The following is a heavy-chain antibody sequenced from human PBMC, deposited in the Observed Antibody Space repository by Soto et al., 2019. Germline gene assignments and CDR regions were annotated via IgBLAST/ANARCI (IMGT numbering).Heavy chain of an antibody. V-gene: IGHV4-4*02. D-gene: IGHD2-15*01. CDR3: ARAWSYQGYYYYGVDV. CDR1: GGSVSSTDW. J-gene: IGHJ6*02. Sequence: QVQLQESGPGLVKTSGTLSLSCAVSGGSVSSTDWWTWVRQPPGKGLEWIGEVDHSGNTNYNPSLQSRVTISVDKSRNRFSLKLNSATAADTAVYYCARAWSYQGYYYYGVDVWGPGTTVTVSS. CDR2: VDHSGNT.